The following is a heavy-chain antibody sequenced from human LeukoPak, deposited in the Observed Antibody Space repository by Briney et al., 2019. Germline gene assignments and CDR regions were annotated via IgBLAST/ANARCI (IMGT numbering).Heavy chain of an antibody. D-gene: IGHD3-22*01. Sequence: GGSLRLSCAASGFTFRSYAMSWVRQAPGKGLGWVSAISGSGGSTYYADSVKGRFTISRDNSKNTLYLQMNSLRAEDTAVYYCAKSAVASYYYESSGYYSFDYWGQGSLVTVSS. J-gene: IGHJ4*02. CDR3: AKSAVASYYYESSGYYSFDY. V-gene: IGHV3-23*01. CDR2: ISGSGGST. CDR1: GFTFRSYA.